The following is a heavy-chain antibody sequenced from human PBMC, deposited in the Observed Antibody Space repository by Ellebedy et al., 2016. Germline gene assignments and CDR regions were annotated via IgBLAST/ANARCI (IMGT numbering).Heavy chain of an antibody. Sequence: GGSLRLSXAASGFTLSNNAMSWVRQAPGKGLEWVSAISGSGGSTYYADSVKGRFTISRDNSKNTLYLQMNSLRAEDTAVYYCAVGVLTGNIGRYGMDVWGQGTTVTVSS. CDR3: AVGVLTGNIGRYGMDV. D-gene: IGHD3-9*01. V-gene: IGHV3-23*01. J-gene: IGHJ6*02. CDR1: GFTLSNNA. CDR2: ISGSGGST.